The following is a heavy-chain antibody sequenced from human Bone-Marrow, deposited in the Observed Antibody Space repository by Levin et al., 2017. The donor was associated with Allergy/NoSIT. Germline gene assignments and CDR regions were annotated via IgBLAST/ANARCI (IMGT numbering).Heavy chain of an antibody. CDR1: GFTFSSYG. V-gene: IGHV3-30*18. CDR3: AKGDIVVVVAATPDY. D-gene: IGHD2-15*01. J-gene: IGHJ4*02. Sequence: GESLKISCAASGFTFSSYGMHWVRQAPGKGLEWVAVISYDGSNKYYADSVKGRFTISRDNSKNTLYLQMNSLRAEDTAVYYCAKGDIVVVVAATPDYWGQGTLVTVSS. CDR2: ISYDGSNK.